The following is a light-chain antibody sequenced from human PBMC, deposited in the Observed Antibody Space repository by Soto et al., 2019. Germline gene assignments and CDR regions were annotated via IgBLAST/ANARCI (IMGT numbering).Light chain of an antibody. Sequence: IVMTKSPATLSVSPGQRATLSCRASQSVSTNLAWYQQKPGQAPRLLIYGASTRATSITARFSGSGYGKEFTLTVSGLQADYFAVYYCQPYSNWPEWTFGQGTRVDFK. V-gene: IGKV3D-15*01. J-gene: IGKJ1*01. CDR3: QPYSNWPEWT. CDR1: QSVSTN. CDR2: GAS.